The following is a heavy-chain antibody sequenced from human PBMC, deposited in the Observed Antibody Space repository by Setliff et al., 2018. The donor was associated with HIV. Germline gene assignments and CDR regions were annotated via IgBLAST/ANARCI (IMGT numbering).Heavy chain of an antibody. D-gene: IGHD3-10*01. CDR2: ISAHYGST. CDR1: GHTYNAYG. Sequence: ASVKVSCKAYGHTYNAYGITWVRQAPGQGLEWMGWISAHYGSTKYAQTLQGRVSMTTDTSTNTAYMELRSLRSDDTAVYYCASSSPTTYYYGSGSPPLDYWGQGTLVTVSS. J-gene: IGHJ4*02. V-gene: IGHV1-18*01. CDR3: ASSSPTTYYYGSGSPPLDY.